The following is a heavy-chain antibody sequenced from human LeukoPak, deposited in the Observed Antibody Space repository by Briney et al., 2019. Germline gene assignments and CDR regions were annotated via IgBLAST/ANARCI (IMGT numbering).Heavy chain of an antibody. J-gene: IGHJ4*02. V-gene: IGHV5-51*01. Sequence: GESLKISCKGSGYSFTSCWIGWVRQMPGKGLEWMGIIYPGDSDTRYSPSFQGQVTISADKSISTAYLQWSSLKASDTAMYYCARGGSYCGGDCHDAGHYFDYWGQGTLVTVSS. CDR3: ARGGSYCGGDCHDAGHYFDY. CDR2: IYPGDSDT. D-gene: IGHD2-21*02. CDR1: GYSFTSCW.